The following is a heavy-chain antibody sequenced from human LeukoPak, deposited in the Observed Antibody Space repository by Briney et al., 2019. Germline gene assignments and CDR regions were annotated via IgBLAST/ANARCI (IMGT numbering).Heavy chain of an antibody. J-gene: IGHJ5*02. CDR3: ARDHADAGYNWFDP. CDR2: ISAYNGNT. Sequence: ASVTVSCKASGYTFTSYGISWVRQAPGQGLEWMGWISAYNGNTNYAQKLQGRVTMTTDTSTSTAYMELRSLRSDDTAVYYCARDHADAGYNWFDPWGQGTLVTVSS. CDR1: GYTFTSYG. V-gene: IGHV1-18*01.